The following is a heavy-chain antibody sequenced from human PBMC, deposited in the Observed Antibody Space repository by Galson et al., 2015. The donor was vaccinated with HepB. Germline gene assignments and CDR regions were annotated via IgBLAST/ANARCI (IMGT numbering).Heavy chain of an antibody. V-gene: IGHV3-30*18. J-gene: IGHJ4*02. Sequence: SLRLSCAASGFTFSSYGMHWVRQAPGKGLEWVAVISYDGSNKYYADSVKGRFTISRDNSKNTLYLQMNSLRAEDTAVYYCAKEYCSGGSCYMDYWGQGTLVTVSS. CDR2: ISYDGSNK. CDR3: AKEYCSGGSCYMDY. CDR1: GFTFSSYG. D-gene: IGHD2-15*01.